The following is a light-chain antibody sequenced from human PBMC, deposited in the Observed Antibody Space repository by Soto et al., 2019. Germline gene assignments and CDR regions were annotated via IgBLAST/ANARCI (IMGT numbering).Light chain of an antibody. CDR3: MQALHTPPT. V-gene: IGKV2-28*01. J-gene: IGKJ3*01. Sequence: EIVMTQSPLFLPVTPGEPASISCRSSQSLLDSDGYNYVDWYLQKPGQSPQLLIYLGSSRASGVTVRFSGSGSGTDFTLEISRVEAEDVGVYYCMQALHTPPTFGHGTTVDIK. CDR2: LGS. CDR1: QSLLDSDGYNY.